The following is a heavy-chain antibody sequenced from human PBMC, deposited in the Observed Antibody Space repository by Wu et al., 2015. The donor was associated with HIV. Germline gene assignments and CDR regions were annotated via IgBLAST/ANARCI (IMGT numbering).Heavy chain of an antibody. J-gene: IGHJ4*02. CDR1: GGRFSSYA. CDR3: ARGGGSDWSVGYYFDY. D-gene: IGHD6-19*01. V-gene: IGHV1-69*13. CDR2: IIPLFGTI. Sequence: QVQLVQSGTEVKKPGSSMKVSCKASGGRFSSYAISWVRQAPGQGLEWMGRIIPLFGTINYAQNFQGRVTITADESTRTVYMEMSSLKSEDTAIYYCARGGGSDWSVGYYFDYWGQGTLVTVSS.